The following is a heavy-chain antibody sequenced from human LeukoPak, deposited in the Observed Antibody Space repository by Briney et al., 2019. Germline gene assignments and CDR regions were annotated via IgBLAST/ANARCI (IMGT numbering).Heavy chain of an antibody. CDR1: GFTFSSYE. CDR2: ISSSGSTI. J-gene: IGHJ6*02. V-gene: IGHV3-48*03. D-gene: IGHD6-13*01. CDR3: ARDLRGWGYSSSWKNYYYGMDV. Sequence: PGGSLRLSCAASGFTFSSYEMNWVRQAPGKGLEWVSYISSSGSTIYYADSVKGRFTISRDNAKNSLYLQMNSLRAEDTAVYYCARDLRGWGYSSSWKNYYYGMDVWGQGTTVTVSS.